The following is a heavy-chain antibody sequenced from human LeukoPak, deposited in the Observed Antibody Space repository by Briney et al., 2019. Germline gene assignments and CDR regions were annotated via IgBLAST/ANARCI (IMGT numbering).Heavy chain of an antibody. CDR2: IRSKANSYAT. V-gene: IGHV3-73*01. CDR1: GFTFSGSA. D-gene: IGHD4-23*01. J-gene: IGHJ6*03. CDR3: TSLPIESGRGGYYYYMDV. Sequence: GGSLRLSCAASGFTFSGSAMHWVRQASGKGLEWVGRIRSKANSYATAYAASVKGRFTISRDDSKNTAYLQMNSLKTEDTAVYYCTSLPIESGRGGYYYYMDVWGKGTTVTVSS.